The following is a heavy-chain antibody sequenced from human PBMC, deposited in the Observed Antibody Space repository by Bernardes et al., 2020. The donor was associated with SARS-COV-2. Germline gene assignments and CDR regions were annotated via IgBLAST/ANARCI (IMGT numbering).Heavy chain of an antibody. CDR1: GFSFSDTY. V-gene: IGHV3-11*01. CDR3: ARALQGANFFDY. Sequence: GGSLRLSCAASGFSFSDTYMSWIRRAPGKGLRWVSYISRAGSTIYYADSVKGRFTVSRDNAKNSLYLQMNTLRADDTAVYYCARALQGANFFDYWGQGTLVTVSS. CDR2: ISRAGSTI. J-gene: IGHJ4*02. D-gene: IGHD1-26*01.